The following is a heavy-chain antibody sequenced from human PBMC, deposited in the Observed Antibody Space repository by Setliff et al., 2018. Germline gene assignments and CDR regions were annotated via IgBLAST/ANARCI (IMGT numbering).Heavy chain of an antibody. CDR1: GGSISSYY. D-gene: IGHD6-19*01. Sequence: SETLSLTCTVSGGSISSYYWSWIRQPAGKGLEWSGHIYIGGSANYNPSPKSRVTMSIDTSKNQFSLKLNSVTAADMAVYYCAREQWLDQPGYYYMDVWAKGTTVTVSS. V-gene: IGHV4-4*07. J-gene: IGHJ6*03. CDR3: AREQWLDQPGYYYMDV. CDR2: IYIGGSA.